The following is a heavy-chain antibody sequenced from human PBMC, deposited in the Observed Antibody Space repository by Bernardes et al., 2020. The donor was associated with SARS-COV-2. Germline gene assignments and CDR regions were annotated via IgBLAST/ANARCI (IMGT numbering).Heavy chain of an antibody. D-gene: IGHD3-22*01. CDR2: IYYSGST. V-gene: IGHV4-39*01. Sequence: SETLSLTCTVSGGSISSSSYYWGWIRQPPGKGLEWIGSIYYSGSTYYNPSLKSRVTISVDTSKNQFSLKLSSVTAADTAVYYCARSHSSGYYDPMYYFDYWGQGTLVTVSS. CDR3: ARSHSSGYYDPMYYFDY. J-gene: IGHJ4*02. CDR1: GGSISSSSYY.